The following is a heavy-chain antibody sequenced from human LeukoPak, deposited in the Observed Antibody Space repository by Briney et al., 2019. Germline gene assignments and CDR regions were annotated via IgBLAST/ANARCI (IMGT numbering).Heavy chain of an antibody. V-gene: IGHV3-30*03. CDR1: GFTFSSYG. Sequence: GGSLRLSCAASGFTFSSYGMYWVRQAPGKGLEWVAVISYHGSNKYYADSVKGRFTISRDNSKNTLYLQMNSLRAEDTAVYYCARAGSEYYDFWSGYPTYFDYWGQGTLVTVSS. J-gene: IGHJ4*02. D-gene: IGHD3-3*01. CDR2: ISYHGSNK. CDR3: ARAGSEYYDFWSGYPTYFDY.